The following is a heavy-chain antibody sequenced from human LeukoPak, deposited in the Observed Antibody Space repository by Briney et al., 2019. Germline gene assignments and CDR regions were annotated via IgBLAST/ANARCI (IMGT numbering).Heavy chain of an antibody. CDR2: IYYSGST. J-gene: IGHJ4*02. V-gene: IGHV4-59*01. CDR3: ARGGRDGYNGARPDY. D-gene: IGHD5-24*01. CDR1: GGSISSYY. Sequence: PSETLSLTCTVSGGSISSYYWSWIRQPPGKGLEWIGYIYYSGSTNYNPSLKSRVTISVDTSKNQFSLKLSSVSAADTAVYYCARGGRDGYNGARPDYWGQGTPVTVSS.